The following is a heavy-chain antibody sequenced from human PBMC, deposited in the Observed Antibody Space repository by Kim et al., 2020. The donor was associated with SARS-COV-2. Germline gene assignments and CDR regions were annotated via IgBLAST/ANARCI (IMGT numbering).Heavy chain of an antibody. J-gene: IGHJ1*01. V-gene: IGHV1-69*13. CDR1: GGTFSSYA. CDR3: ARDRTIGPYCTNGVCSRSVGYFQH. D-gene: IGHD2-8*01. Sequence: SVKVSCKASGGTFSSYAISWVRQAPGQGLEWMGGIIPIFGTANYAQKFQGRVTITADESTSTAYMELSSLRSEDTAVYYCARDRTIGPYCTNGVCSRSVGYFQHWGQGTLVTVSS. CDR2: IIPIFGTA.